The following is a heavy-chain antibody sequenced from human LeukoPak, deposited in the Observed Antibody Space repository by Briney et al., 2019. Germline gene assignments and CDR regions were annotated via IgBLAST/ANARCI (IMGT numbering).Heavy chain of an antibody. CDR3: ARGHYSDYRDAFDI. J-gene: IGHJ3*02. CDR2: ISAYTGNR. Sequence: ASVKVSCKASGYTFITYAISWVRQAPGQGLEWMGWISAYTGNRKYAQKVQDRVTMTTDTSTSTACMELRSLRSDDTAVYFCARGHYSDYRDAFDIWGQGTMVTVSS. D-gene: IGHD4-11*01. V-gene: IGHV1-18*01. CDR1: GYTFITYA.